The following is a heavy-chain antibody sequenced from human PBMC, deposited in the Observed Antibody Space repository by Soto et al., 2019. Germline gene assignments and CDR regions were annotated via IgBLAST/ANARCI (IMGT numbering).Heavy chain of an antibody. CDR2: IYYSGST. Sequence: SETLSLTCTVSGGSISSYYWSWIRQPPGKGLEWIGYIYYSGSTNYNPSLKSRVTISVDTSKNQFSLKLSSVTAADTAVYYCARDQQNWFDPWGQGTLVTVSS. J-gene: IGHJ5*02. V-gene: IGHV4-59*01. CDR3: ARDQQNWFDP. CDR1: GGSISSYY.